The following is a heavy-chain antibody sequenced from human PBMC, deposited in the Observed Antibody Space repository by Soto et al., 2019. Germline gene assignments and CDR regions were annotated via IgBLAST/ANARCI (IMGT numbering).Heavy chain of an antibody. CDR1: GFTFSSYG. J-gene: IGHJ6*03. CDR3: ARALPGGSGSYGHYYYYMDV. CDR2: IWYDGSNK. V-gene: IGHV3-33*01. D-gene: IGHD3-10*01. Sequence: PGGSLRLSCAASGFTFSSYGMHWVRQAPGKGLEWVAVIWYDGSNKYYADSVKGRFTISRDNSKNTLYLQMNSLRAEDTAVYYCARALPGGSGSYGHYYYYMDVWGKGTTVTVSS.